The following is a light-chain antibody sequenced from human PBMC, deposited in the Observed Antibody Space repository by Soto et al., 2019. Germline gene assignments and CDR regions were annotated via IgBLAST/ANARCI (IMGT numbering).Light chain of an antibody. CDR3: MQALQTPRT. Sequence: EIVMTQSPLSLPVTPGEPASISCRSSQSLLHSNGYNYLDWDLQKPGQSPQILIYLGSNRASGVPDRFSGSGSGTDFTLKISRVEAEDVGVYYCMQALQTPRTFGQGTKVEI. J-gene: IGKJ1*01. V-gene: IGKV2-28*01. CDR1: QSLLHSNGYNY. CDR2: LGS.